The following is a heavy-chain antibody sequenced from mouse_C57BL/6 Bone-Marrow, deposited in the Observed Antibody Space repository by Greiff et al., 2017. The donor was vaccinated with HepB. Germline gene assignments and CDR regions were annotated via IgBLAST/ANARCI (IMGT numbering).Heavy chain of an antibody. D-gene: IGHD1-1*01. CDR2: IYPRSGNT. Sequence: QVQLKQSGAELARPGASVKLSCKASGYTFTSYGISWVKQSTGQGLEWIGEIYPRSGNTYYNEKFKGKATLTADKSSSTAYMELRSLTSEDSAVYFCARGYYGSSSYAMDYWGQGTSVTVSS. CDR1: GYTFTSYG. CDR3: ARGYYGSSSYAMDY. J-gene: IGHJ4*01. V-gene: IGHV1-81*01.